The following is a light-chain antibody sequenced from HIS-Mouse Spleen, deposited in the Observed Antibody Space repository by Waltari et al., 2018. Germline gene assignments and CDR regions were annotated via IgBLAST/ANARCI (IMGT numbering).Light chain of an antibody. CDR1: SSDVGSYNL. J-gene: IGLJ3*02. CDR2: EGS. Sequence: QSALTQPASVSGSPGQSITISCTGTSSDVGSYNLFSWYQQNPGKAPKLMIYEGSKRPSWVSNRFSGSKSGNTASLTISGLQAEDEADYYCCSYAGSSTWVFGGGTKLTVL. CDR3: CSYAGSSTWV. V-gene: IGLV2-23*01.